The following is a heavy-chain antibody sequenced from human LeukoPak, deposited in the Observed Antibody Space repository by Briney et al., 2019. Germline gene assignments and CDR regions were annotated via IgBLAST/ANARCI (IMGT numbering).Heavy chain of an antibody. J-gene: IGHJ6*03. D-gene: IGHD3-10*01. CDR2: ISYDGNNK. V-gene: IGHV3-30*01. CDR1: GFTFSI. Sequence: GGSLRLSCAASGFTFSIMHWVRQAPGKGLEWVALISYDGNNKFYADSVKGRFTISRDNSRNTLFLQMNSLRGEDAAVYSCARGGIPTGPYYYFYYMDVWGKGTAVTVS. CDR3: ARGGIPTGPYYYFYYMDV.